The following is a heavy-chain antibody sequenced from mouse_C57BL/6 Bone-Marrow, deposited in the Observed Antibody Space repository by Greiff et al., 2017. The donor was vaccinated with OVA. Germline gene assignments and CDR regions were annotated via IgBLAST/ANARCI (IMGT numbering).Heavy chain of an antibody. D-gene: IGHD1-1*01. CDR2: IDPENGDT. V-gene: IGHV14-4*01. CDR1: GFNIKDDY. CDR3: TLPDYYGSSFAY. J-gene: IGHJ3*01. Sequence: EVQLQQSGAELVRPGASVKLSCTASGFNIKDDYMHWVKQRPEQGLEWIGWIDPENGDTAYASKFQGKATITANTSSNTAYLQLSRLTAEDTAVYYCTLPDYYGSSFAYWGQGTLVTVSA.